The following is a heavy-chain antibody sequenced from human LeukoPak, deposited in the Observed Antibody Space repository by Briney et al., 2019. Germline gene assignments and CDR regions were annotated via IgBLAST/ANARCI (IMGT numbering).Heavy chain of an antibody. CDR1: GGSFSGYY. D-gene: IGHD3-3*01. V-gene: IGHV4-34*01. CDR2: INHSGST. CDR3: ARHSALRFLEWLPPFDY. J-gene: IGHJ4*02. Sequence: SETLSLTCAVYGGSFSGYYWSWIRQPPGKGLEWIGEINHSGSTNYNPSLKSRVTISVDTSKNQFSLKLSSVTAADTAVYYCARHSALRFLEWLPPFDYWGQGTLVTVSS.